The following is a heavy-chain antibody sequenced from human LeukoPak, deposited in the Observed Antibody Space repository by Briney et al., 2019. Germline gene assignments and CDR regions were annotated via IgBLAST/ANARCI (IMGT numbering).Heavy chain of an antibody. CDR2: IIPIFGTA. Sequence: GASVKVSCKASGGTFSSYAISWVRQAPGQGLEWMGGIIPIFGTANYAQKFQGRVTITADESTSTAYMELSSLRSEDTAVYYCASASGRISSIAARRAFDIWGQGTMVTVSS. D-gene: IGHD6-6*01. CDR3: ASASGRISSIAARRAFDI. J-gene: IGHJ3*02. CDR1: GGTFSSYA. V-gene: IGHV1-69*01.